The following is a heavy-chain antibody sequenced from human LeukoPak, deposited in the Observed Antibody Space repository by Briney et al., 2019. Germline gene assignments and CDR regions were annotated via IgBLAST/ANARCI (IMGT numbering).Heavy chain of an antibody. CDR2: ISGSGGST. CDR3: ARDRVSFDY. Sequence: GGSLRLSCAASGFTFSSYAMSWVRQAPGKGLEWVSAISGSGGSTYYADSVKGRFTISRDNAKNSLYLQMNSLRAEDTAVYYCARDRVSFDYWGQGTLVTVSS. CDR1: GFTFSSYA. V-gene: IGHV3-23*01. J-gene: IGHJ4*02.